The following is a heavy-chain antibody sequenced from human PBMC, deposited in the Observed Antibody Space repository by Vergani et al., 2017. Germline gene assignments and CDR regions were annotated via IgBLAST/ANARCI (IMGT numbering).Heavy chain of an antibody. CDR2: ISAYNGNT. V-gene: IGHV1-18*04. CDR3: ARGDSLTGYRYFDY. Sequence: QVQLVQSGAEVKKPGASVKVSCKASGYPFTSYGISRVRQAPGPGLGWMGWISAYNGNTNYAQKLQGRITMTTDPSTSTAYRERRSLRSDDTDVYYCARGDSLTGYRYFDYWGQGTLVTVSS. D-gene: IGHD3-9*01. CDR1: GYPFTSYG. J-gene: IGHJ4*02.